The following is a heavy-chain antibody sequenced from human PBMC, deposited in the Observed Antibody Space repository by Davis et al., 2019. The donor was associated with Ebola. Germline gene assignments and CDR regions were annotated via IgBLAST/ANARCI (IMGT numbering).Heavy chain of an antibody. J-gene: IGHJ4*02. CDR3: ARDNFGLLVH. CDR2: INHSGST. CDR1: GGSFSGYY. D-gene: IGHD2-21*01. Sequence: GSLRLSCAVYGGSFSGYYWNWIRQPPGKGLEWIGEINHSGSTKYNPSLKSRVTISIDMSKNQFSLRLNSVTAADTAVYFCARDNFGLLVHWGQGARVTVSS. V-gene: IGHV4-34*01.